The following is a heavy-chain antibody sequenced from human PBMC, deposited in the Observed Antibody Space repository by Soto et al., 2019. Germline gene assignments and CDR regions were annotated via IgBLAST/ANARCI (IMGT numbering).Heavy chain of an antibody. D-gene: IGHD3-10*01. CDR2: ISAYNGNT. Sequence: QVQLVQSGAEVKKPGASVKVSCKASGYPVTSYGISWVRQAPGQGLEWMGWISAYNGNTNYAQKLQGRVTMTTDTSTTTGYMELRSRRSDDTAVYYCAIWGWFGELLRPPPPDYWGQGTLVTVSS. CDR3: AIWGWFGELLRPPPPDY. J-gene: IGHJ4*02. CDR1: GYPVTSYG. V-gene: IGHV1-18*01.